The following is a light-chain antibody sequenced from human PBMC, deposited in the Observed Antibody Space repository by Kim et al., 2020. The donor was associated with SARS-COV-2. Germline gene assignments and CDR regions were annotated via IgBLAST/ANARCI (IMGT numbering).Light chain of an antibody. Sequence: DIVMTQSPDSLAMSLGERATINCKSSQSVLYSSNNKNYLSWYQQKPGQPPKLLIYRASTRESGVPERFSGSGSGTEFTLTISSLQAEDVAVYYCQQYYTPPLTFGQGTRLEIK. CDR2: RAS. V-gene: IGKV4-1*01. J-gene: IGKJ5*01. CDR1: QSVLYSSNNKNY. CDR3: QQYYTPPLT.